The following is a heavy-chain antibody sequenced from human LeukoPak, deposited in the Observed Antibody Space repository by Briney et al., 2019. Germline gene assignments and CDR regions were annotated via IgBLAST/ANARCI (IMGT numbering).Heavy chain of an antibody. J-gene: IGHJ4*02. CDR1: GFTFSSYA. CDR2: ISGSGGST. CDR3: ANGDSYGELLFFY. Sequence: GGSLRLSCAVSGFTFSSYAMSWVRQAPGKGLEWVSAISGSGGSTYYADSVKGRFTISRDNSKNTLYLQMNSLRAEDTAVYYCANGDSYGELLFFYWGQGTLVTVSS. V-gene: IGHV3-23*01. D-gene: IGHD3-10*01.